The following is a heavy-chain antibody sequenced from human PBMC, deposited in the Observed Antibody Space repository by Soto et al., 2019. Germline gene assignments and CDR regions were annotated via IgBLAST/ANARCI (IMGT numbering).Heavy chain of an antibody. CDR2: INPNGGRA. J-gene: IGHJ5*02. D-gene: IGHD3-16*01. CDR1: VYAYTSKA. Sequence: GASAEASCKDPVYAYTSKALQWVRQSHRQGLEWMGVINPNGGRATYAQNFQGRVTMTSDTSTSTFYMELSSLESEDTAVYRCARDHSHSDSYWWLDPWGQGTLVTVSS. CDR3: ARDHSHSDSYWWLDP. V-gene: IGHV1-46*01.